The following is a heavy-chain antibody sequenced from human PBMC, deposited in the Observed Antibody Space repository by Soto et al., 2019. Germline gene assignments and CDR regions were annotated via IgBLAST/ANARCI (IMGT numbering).Heavy chain of an antibody. D-gene: IGHD3-10*01. Sequence: PSETLSLTCTVSGGSISNGGYYWNWVRQHPGKGLEWIGYIHYSGSTWYNPSLESRVTISVDTSKDQFSLKLRSVTAADTAVYYCARVRGSRSYAAYYLDSWGQGTLVTVSS. CDR1: GGSISNGGYY. CDR2: IHYSGST. V-gene: IGHV4-31*03. J-gene: IGHJ4*01. CDR3: ARVRGSRSYAAYYLDS.